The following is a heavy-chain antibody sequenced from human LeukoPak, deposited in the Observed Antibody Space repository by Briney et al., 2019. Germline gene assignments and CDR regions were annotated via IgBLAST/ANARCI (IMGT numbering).Heavy chain of an antibody. CDR2: INPSGGST. J-gene: IGHJ6*02. D-gene: IGHD1-26*01. CDR1: GYTFTSYY. Sequence: ASVKVSCKASGYTFTSYYMHWVRQAPGQGLEWMGIINPSGGSTSYAQKFQGRVTITADESTSTAYMELSSLRSEDTAVYYCAGLRYSGSYYEYYYYGMDVWGQGTTVTVSS. CDR3: AGLRYSGSYYEYYYYGMDV. V-gene: IGHV1-46*01.